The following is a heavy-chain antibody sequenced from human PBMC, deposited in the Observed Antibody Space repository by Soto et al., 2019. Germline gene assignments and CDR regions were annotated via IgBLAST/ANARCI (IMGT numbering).Heavy chain of an antibody. J-gene: IGHJ3*02. Sequence: PGGSLRLSCAASGFTFSNYAMTWVRQAPGKGLEWVSGISGSGGRTYYADSAKGRFTNSTHNSKSTLYLQVNSLRFEDTAVYYCALKDKGIVVVPAAPDAFDIWGQGTMVTVSS. D-gene: IGHD2-2*01. V-gene: IGHV3-23*01. CDR2: ISGSGGRT. CDR3: ALKDKGIVVVPAAPDAFDI. CDR1: GFTFSNYA.